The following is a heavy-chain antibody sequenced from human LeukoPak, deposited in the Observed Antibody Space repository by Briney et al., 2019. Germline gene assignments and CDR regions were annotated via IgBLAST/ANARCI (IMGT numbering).Heavy chain of an antibody. CDR2: IRSKANSYAT. CDR3: TGHYYDILTGCYPTPY. V-gene: IGHV3-73*01. J-gene: IGHJ4*02. D-gene: IGHD3-9*01. Sequence: GGSLRRSCAASGFTFSCSAMHWLRQASGKGLEWVGRIRSKANSYATAYAASVKGRFTISRDDSKNTAYLQINSLKTEDTAVYYCTGHYYDILTGCYPTPYWGQGTLVTVSS. CDR1: GFTFSCSA.